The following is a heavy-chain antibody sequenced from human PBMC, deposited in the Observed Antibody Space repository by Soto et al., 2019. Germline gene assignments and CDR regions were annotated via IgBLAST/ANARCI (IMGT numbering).Heavy chain of an antibody. CDR2: IYYSGST. J-gene: IGHJ4*02. CDR1: GGSISSYY. Sequence: SETLSFTCSVSGGSISSYYWSWIRQPPGKGLEWIGYIYYSGSTNYNPSLKSRVTISVDTSKNQFSLKLSSVTAADTAVYYCARHPTVTEYYFDYWGQGTLVTVSS. CDR3: ARHPTVTEYYFDY. D-gene: IGHD4-17*01. V-gene: IGHV4-59*08.